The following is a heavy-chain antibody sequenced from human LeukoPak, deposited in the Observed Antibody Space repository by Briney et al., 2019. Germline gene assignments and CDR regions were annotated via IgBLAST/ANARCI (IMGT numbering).Heavy chain of an antibody. CDR1: GFTVSSNY. CDR3: AKDQGDYYDSSGYYYYYYYGMDV. CDR2: IYSGGST. Sequence: PGGSLRLSCAASGFTVSSNYMSWVRQAPGKGLEWVSVIYSGGSTYYADSVKGRFTISRDNSKNTLYLQMNSLRAEDTAVYYCAKDQGDYYDSSGYYYYYYYGMDVWGQGTTVTVSS. V-gene: IGHV3-53*05. J-gene: IGHJ6*02. D-gene: IGHD3-22*01.